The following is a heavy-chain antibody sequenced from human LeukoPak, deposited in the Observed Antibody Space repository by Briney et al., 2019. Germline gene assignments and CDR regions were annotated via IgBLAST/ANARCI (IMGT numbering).Heavy chain of an antibody. J-gene: IGHJ4*02. D-gene: IGHD1-26*01. CDR2: IYYSGST. CDR3: ARFNSGSYQHYFDY. V-gene: IGHV4-39*07. CDR1: GGSISSTTYY. Sequence: KTSETLSLTCTVSGGSISSTTYYWDWIRQPPGKGLEWIGTIYYSGSTYYNPSLKSRVTISVDTSKNQFSLKLSSVTAADTAVYYCARFNSGSYQHYFDYWGQGTLVTVSS.